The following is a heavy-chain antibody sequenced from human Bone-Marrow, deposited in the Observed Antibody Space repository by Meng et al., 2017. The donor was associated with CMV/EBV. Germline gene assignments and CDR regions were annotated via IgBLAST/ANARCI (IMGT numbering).Heavy chain of an antibody. V-gene: IGHV1-46*01. CDR2: INPTGGSA. CDR1: GYTFSSYY. J-gene: IGHJ6*02. Sequence: ASVKVSCKASGYTFSSYYMDWVRQAPGQGLEWMGIINPTGGSATYAQKFQGRVTMTRDTSTSTLYMDLSSLRSEDPAVYYCARQAPPGGMDVWGQGTTVTVSS. CDR3: ARQAPPGGMDV.